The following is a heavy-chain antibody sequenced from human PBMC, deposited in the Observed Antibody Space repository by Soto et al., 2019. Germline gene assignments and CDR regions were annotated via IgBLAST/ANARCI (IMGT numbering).Heavy chain of an antibody. CDR1: GGSISSNDFY. CDR3: ARLSGRWQSWFDP. J-gene: IGHJ5*02. Sequence: QVQLQESGPGLVKPSQTLSLTCIVSGGSISSNDFYWSWIRQHPGKGLEWIGYIYYSGNTYYNPSLKGRGTILVDTSKNQFSPKVSSVTAADTAVYYCARLSGRWQSWFDPWGQGTLVTVSS. D-gene: IGHD6-25*01. V-gene: IGHV4-31*03. CDR2: IYYSGNT.